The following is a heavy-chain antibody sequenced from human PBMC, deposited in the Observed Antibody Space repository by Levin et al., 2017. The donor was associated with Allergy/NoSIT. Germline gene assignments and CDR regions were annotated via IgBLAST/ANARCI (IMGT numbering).Heavy chain of an antibody. CDR2: IWYDGSNK. CDR1: GFTFSSYG. V-gene: IGHV3-33*01. CDR3: ARDIHGDSLYFDY. J-gene: IGHJ4*02. D-gene: IGHD4-17*01. Sequence: GGSLRLSCAASGFTFSSYGMHWVRQAPGKGLEWVAVIWYDGSNKYYADSVKGRFTISRDNSKNTLYLQMNSLRAEDTAVYYCARDIHGDSLYFDYWGQGTLVTVSS.